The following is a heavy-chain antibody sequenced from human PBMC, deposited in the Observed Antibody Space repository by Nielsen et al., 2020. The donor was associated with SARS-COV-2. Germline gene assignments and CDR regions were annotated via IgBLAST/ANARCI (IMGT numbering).Heavy chain of an antibody. CDR1: GFTFSSYG. J-gene: IGHJ3*02. D-gene: IGHD6-6*01. CDR3: WRSSSSPSLGDAFDI. CDR2: ISYDGSNK. Sequence: GGSLRLSCAASGFTFSSYGMHWVRQAPGKGLEWVAVISYDGSNKYYADSVKGRFTISRDNSKNTLYLQMNSLRAEDTAVYYCWRSSSSPSLGDAFDIWGQGTMVTVSS. V-gene: IGHV3-30*03.